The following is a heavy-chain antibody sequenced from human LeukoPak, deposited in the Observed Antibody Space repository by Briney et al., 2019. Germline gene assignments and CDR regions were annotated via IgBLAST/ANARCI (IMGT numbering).Heavy chain of an antibody. CDR3: ADYGDSDY. V-gene: IGHV4-34*01. CDR2: INHSGST. CDR1: GGSFSSYY. D-gene: IGHD4-17*01. Sequence: SENLSLTCAVYGGSFSSYYWSWIRQPPGKGPEWIGEINHSGSTNYNPSLKSRVTISVDTSKNQFSLKLSSVTAADTAVYYCADYGDSDYWGQGTLVTVSS. J-gene: IGHJ4*02.